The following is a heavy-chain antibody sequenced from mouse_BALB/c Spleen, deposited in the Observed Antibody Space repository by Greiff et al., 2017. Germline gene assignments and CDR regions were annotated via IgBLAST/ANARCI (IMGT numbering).Heavy chain of an antibody. CDR3: ARQLGLYYYAMDY. Sequence: QGQLQQSGAELVRPGVSVKISCKGSGYTFTDYAMHWVKQSHAKSLEWIGVISTYYGDASYNQKFKGKATMTVDKSSSTAYMELARLTSEDSAIYYCARQLGLYYYAMDYWGQGTSVTVSS. CDR2: ISTYYGDA. V-gene: IGHV1S137*01. CDR1: GYTFTDYA. D-gene: IGHD3-1*01. J-gene: IGHJ4*01.